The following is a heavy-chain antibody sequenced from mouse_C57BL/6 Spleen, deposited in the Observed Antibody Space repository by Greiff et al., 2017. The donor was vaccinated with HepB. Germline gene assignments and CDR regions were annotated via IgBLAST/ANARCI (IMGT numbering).Heavy chain of an antibody. CDR1: GYTFTSYW. V-gene: IGHV1-72*01. J-gene: IGHJ4*01. Sequence: VQLQQPGAELVKPGASVKLSCKASGYTFTSYWMHWVKQRPGRGLEWIGRIDPNSGGTKYNEKFKSKATLTVDKPSSTAYMQRSSLTSEDSAVYYCASDYGSSLYYYAMDYWGQGTSVTVSS. CDR3: ASDYGSSLYYYAMDY. D-gene: IGHD1-1*01. CDR2: IDPNSGGT.